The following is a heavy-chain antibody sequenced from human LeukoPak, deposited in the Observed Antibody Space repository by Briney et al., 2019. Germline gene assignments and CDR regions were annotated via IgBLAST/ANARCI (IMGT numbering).Heavy chain of an antibody. CDR3: ARDGQQLVAFDI. J-gene: IGHJ3*02. D-gene: IGHD6-13*01. CDR2: ISAYNGNT. CDR1: GYTFTSYD. V-gene: IGHV1-18*01. Sequence: ASVKVSCKASGYTFTSYDINWVRQATGQGLEWMGWISAYNGNTNYAQKLQGRVTMTTDTSTSTAYMELRSLRSDDTAVYYCARDGQQLVAFDIWGQGTMVTVSS.